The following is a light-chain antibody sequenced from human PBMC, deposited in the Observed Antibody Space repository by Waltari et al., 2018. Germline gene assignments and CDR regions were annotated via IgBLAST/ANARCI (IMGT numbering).Light chain of an antibody. CDR1: QSSGYY. Sequence: IQMTPAPYSVSASVGDSVTISCRASQSSGYYLKWYQVKPGKAPKLLIYGASNLQSGVPSRFSGSGSGTDFTLTISSLQPEDFATYYCQQCSSSVMYTFGQGTKLEIK. CDR2: GAS. J-gene: IGKJ2*01. V-gene: IGKV1-39*01. CDR3: QQCSSSVMYT.